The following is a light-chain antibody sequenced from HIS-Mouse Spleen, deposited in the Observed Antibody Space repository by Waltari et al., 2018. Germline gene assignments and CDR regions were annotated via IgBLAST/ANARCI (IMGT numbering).Light chain of an antibody. CDR3: YSTDSSGNHRV. CDR1: ALKKKS. V-gene: IGLV3-10*01. J-gene: IGLJ2*01. CDR2: EDS. Sequence: SYELTQPPSVSVSPGQTARITCTGAALKKKSAYWYQQKSGQAPVLVIYEDSKRPSGIPERFSGSSSGTMATLTISGAQVEDEADYYCYSTDSSGNHRVFGGGTKLTVL.